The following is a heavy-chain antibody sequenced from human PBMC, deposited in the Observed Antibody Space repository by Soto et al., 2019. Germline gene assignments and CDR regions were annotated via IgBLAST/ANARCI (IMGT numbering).Heavy chain of an antibody. J-gene: IGHJ4*02. V-gene: IGHV4-59*01. CDR1: GGSINDFY. CDR3: ARVGGVAARTFDY. Sequence: SETLSLTCTVSGGSINDFYWSWIRQPPGKGLEWIGYIYYSGSTDYNPSLKGRVTISVDTSKNQFSLKLRSVTAADTTVYYCARVGGVAARTFDYWGQGTLVTVSS. CDR2: IYYSGST. D-gene: IGHD6-6*01.